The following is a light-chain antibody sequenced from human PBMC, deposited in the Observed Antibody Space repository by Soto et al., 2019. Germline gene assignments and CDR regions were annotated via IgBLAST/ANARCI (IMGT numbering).Light chain of an antibody. CDR1: QTFSSNY. Sequence: EVVLTQSPGTLFFSPGERATLSCRASQTFSSNYLAWYQQKPGQAPRLLIYGASSRASGIPDRFSGSGSGTDFTLTISRLEPEDFAVYYCQQYGRSPPTFGGGTKVEIK. CDR3: QQYGRSPPT. J-gene: IGKJ4*01. CDR2: GAS. V-gene: IGKV3-20*01.